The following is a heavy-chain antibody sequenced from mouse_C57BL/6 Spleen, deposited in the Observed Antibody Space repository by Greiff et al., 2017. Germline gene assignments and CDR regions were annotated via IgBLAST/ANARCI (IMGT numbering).Heavy chain of an antibody. J-gene: IGHJ4*01. CDR2: ISSGGSPI. Sequence: EVQRVESGGGLVKPGGSLKLSCAASGFTFSDSGMHWVRQAPEKGLEWVAYISSGGSPIYYAATVKGRFTISTDNAKNTLFLQMTSLRSEDTSMYYSAGDYDYDDYDMDDWGQGTSVTVSS. CDR1: GFTFSDSG. V-gene: IGHV5-17*01. D-gene: IGHD2-4*01. CDR3: AGDYDYDDYDMDD.